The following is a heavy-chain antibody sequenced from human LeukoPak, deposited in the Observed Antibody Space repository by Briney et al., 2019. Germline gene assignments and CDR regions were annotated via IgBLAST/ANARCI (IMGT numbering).Heavy chain of an antibody. V-gene: IGHV1-2*02. Sequence: ASVKVSCKASGYTFTAYYMNWLRQAPGQGREWMGWINPYSGGTNCAQKFQGRVTVTRDTSISTASMEMSRLRSDDTAVYYCSRSCIVESGSSYFDYRGQGTLVTVSS. CDR3: SRSCIVESGSSYFDY. D-gene: IGHD2-21*01. CDR2: INPYSGGT. CDR1: GYTFTAYY. J-gene: IGHJ4*02.